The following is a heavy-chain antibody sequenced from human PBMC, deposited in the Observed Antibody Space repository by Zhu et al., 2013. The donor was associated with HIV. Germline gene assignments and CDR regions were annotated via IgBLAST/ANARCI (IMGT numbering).Heavy chain of an antibody. CDR3: ARDRVYDSSGYYYRRGGDDAFVY. Sequence: QVQLVQSGAEVKKPGSSVKVSCKASGGTFSSYAISWVRQAPGQGLEWMGGIIPIFGTANYAQKFQGRVTITADESTSTAYMELSSLRSEDTAVYYCARDRVYDSSGYYYRRGGDDAFVYLGPRDNGHRLF. CDR2: IIPIFGTA. J-gene: IGHJ3*02. CDR1: GGTFSSYA. V-gene: IGHV1-69*01. D-gene: IGHD3-22*01.